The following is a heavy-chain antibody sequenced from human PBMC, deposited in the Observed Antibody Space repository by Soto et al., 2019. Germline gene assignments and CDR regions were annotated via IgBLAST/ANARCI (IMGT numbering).Heavy chain of an antibody. D-gene: IGHD6-19*01. CDR3: TTSSEQQWLAYFDY. J-gene: IGHJ4*02. V-gene: IGHV3-15*01. Sequence: EVQLVESGGGLVKPGGSLRLSCAASGFTFSNAWMSWVRQAPGKGLEWVGRIKSKTDGGTTDYAAPVKGRFTISRDDSKNTLYLQMNSLKTEDTAVYYCTTSSEQQWLAYFDYWGQGTLATVSS. CDR2: IKSKTDGGTT. CDR1: GFTFSNAW.